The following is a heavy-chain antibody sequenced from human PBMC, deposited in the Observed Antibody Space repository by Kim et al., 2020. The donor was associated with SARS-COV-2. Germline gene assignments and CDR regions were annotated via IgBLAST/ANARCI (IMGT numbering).Heavy chain of an antibody. Sequence: GGSLRLSCTTSGFTFTDYAMSWVRQAPGKGLEWVSSIDGSDGTTYYVDSVKGRFTISRDNSKNTLYLQMSTLRADDTAVYYCMKGGWGWIWDHWGQGTLVTVAS. D-gene: IGHD2-2*03. CDR1: GFTFTDYA. V-gene: IGHV3-23*01. CDR2: IDGSDGTT. CDR3: MKGGWGWIWDH. J-gene: IGHJ4*02.